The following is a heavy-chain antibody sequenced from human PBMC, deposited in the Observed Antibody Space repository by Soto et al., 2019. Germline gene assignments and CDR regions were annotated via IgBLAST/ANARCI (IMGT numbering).Heavy chain of an antibody. D-gene: IGHD6-19*01. J-gene: IGHJ6*02. Sequence: QVQLVQSGAEVKKPGSSVKVSCKVSGGTFSNYAIDWVRLAPGHGLEWMGGIVPNFGTTYYTQKFQGRATISADDSTTTASLEMSSLRSEDTAIYYCARVEAVAGLNNYTGLDGWGQGTAVTVSS. CDR3: ARVEAVAGLNNYTGLDG. CDR1: GGTFSNYA. V-gene: IGHV1-69*12. CDR2: IVPNFGTT.